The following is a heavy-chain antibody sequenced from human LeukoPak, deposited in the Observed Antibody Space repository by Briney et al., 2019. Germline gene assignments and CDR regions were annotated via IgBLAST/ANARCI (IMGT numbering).Heavy chain of an antibody. CDR1: GYTFTGYH. CDR2: INPNSGGT. D-gene: IGHD5-12*01. Sequence: ASVKVSCKASGYTFTGYHMHWVRQAPGQGLEWMGWINPNSGGTNYAQKFQGRVTMTRDTSISTAYMELSRLRSDDTAVYYCARGVATWSDWFDPWGQGTLVTVSS. J-gene: IGHJ5*02. V-gene: IGHV1-2*02. CDR3: ARGVATWSDWFDP.